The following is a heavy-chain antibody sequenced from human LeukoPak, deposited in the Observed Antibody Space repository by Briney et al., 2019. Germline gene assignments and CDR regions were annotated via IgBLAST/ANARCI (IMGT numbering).Heavy chain of an antibody. Sequence: SETLSLTCTVSGGSISGYYWGWIRQPAGKGRQWIGRIYSSGYTYYNPSLKSRVTMSVDTPKNHFSLMVTSVTAADTAVYYCARHLTFGFGSGDAFDIWGQGVMVTVSS. D-gene: IGHD6-19*01. J-gene: IGHJ3*02. CDR2: IYSSGYT. V-gene: IGHV4-4*07. CDR3: ARHLTFGFGSGDAFDI. CDR1: GGSISGYY.